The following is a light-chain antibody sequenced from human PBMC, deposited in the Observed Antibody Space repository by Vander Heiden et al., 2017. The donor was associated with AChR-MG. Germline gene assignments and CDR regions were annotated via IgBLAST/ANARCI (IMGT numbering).Light chain of an antibody. V-gene: IGLV3-1*01. CDR2: KDS. CDR1: KLGDKY. CDR3: QAWDRSTLCV. Sequence: SYELTQPPSVSVSPGPTASIPCSGDKLGDKYACWYQQKPGQSPGLGSEKDSKRPSGIPERVSGSNSGNTETLTISGTQAMDEAYYYCQAWDRSTLCVFGGGTKLTVL. J-gene: IGLJ2*01.